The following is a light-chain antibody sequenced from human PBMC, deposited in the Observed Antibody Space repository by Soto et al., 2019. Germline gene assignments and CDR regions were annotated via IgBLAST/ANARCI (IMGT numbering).Light chain of an antibody. CDR2: DVT. J-gene: IGLJ1*01. CDR1: SSDVGGYNF. CDR3: SSYTSSSTHV. Sequence: QSALTQPASVSGSPGQSITIYCTGTSSDVGGYNFVSWYQQHPGKVPKLLIYDVTSRPPGVSDRFSGSKSGNTASLTISGLQTEDEGDYYCSSYTSSSTHVFGSGTKLPVL. V-gene: IGLV2-14*03.